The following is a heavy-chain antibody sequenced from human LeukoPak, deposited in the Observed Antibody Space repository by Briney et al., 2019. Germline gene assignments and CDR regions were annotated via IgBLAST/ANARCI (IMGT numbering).Heavy chain of an antibody. CDR1: DGSVSGVNSY. Sequence: SETLSLTCTVSDGSVSGVNSYCSWTRQSPGKGLEWIGYIHYSGSTVYNPSLKSRVTMSIDTSKNQFSLNLSSVTAADTAVYYCARTGSTGGYWGQGTLVTVSS. CDR2: IHYSGST. V-gene: IGHV4-61*01. CDR3: ARTGSTGGY. J-gene: IGHJ4*02. D-gene: IGHD1-1*01.